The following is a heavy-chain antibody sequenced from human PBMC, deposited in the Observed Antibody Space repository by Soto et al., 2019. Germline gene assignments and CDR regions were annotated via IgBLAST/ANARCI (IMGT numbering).Heavy chain of an antibody. CDR1: GYTFTNYD. D-gene: IGHD7-27*01. CDR2: MNPDSGDT. Sequence: QVQLVQSGAEVKEPGASVKVSCKASGYTFTNYDINWVRQATGQGPEWMGWMNPDSGDTGYVSNFQGRVTITRSTSISTAYMELSDLRSEDTAVYYCARSRGGTGVHFDYWGQGTLVTVSS. CDR3: ARSRGGTGVHFDY. J-gene: IGHJ4*02. V-gene: IGHV1-8*01.